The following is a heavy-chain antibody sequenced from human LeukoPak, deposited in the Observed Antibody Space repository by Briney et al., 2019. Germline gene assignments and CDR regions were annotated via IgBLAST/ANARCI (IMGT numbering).Heavy chain of an antibody. V-gene: IGHV1-2*02. CDR3: AREGRESGYENFDY. CDR2: INPNSGGT. CDR1: GYTFTGYY. J-gene: IGHJ4*02. D-gene: IGHD5-12*01. Sequence: GPVKVSCKASGYTFTGYYMHWVRQAPGQGLEWMGWINPNSGGTNYAQKFQGRVTMTRDTSISTAYMELSRLRSDDMAVYYCAREGRESGYENFDYWGQGTLVTVSS.